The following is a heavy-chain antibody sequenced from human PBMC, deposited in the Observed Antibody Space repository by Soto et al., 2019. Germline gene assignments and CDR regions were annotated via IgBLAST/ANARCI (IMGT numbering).Heavy chain of an antibody. CDR2: IYYSGST. CDR3: ARGGNYYDSSGYYYVPTLFDY. CDR1: GGSIISGGYY. D-gene: IGHD3-22*01. V-gene: IGHV4-31*03. J-gene: IGHJ4*02. Sequence: SETLSLTCTVSGGSIISGGYYWIWIRQHPGKGLEWIGYIYYSGSTYYNPSLKSRVTISVDTSKNQFSLKLSSVTAADTAVHYCARGGNYYDSSGYYYVPTLFDYWGQGTLVTVSS.